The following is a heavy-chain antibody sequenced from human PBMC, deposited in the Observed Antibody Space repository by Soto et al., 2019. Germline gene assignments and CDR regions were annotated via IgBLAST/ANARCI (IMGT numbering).Heavy chain of an antibody. D-gene: IGHD3-10*01. CDR2: INGDGSFT. CDR1: GFTFSNYW. J-gene: IGHJ4*02. CDR3: ARVGGGSGNFDY. Sequence: EVQLVESGGGLVQPGGPLRLSCGASGFTFSNYWMHWVRQAPGEGLVWVSRINGDGSFTRFADSVKGRFTISRDNAKNTLYLQMNSLRVDDTAVYYCARVGGGSGNFDYWGQGTLVTVSS. V-gene: IGHV3-74*01.